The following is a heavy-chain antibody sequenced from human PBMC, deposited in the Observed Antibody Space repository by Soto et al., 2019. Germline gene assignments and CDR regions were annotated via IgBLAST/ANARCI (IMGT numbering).Heavy chain of an antibody. D-gene: IGHD1-1*01. CDR1: GFTFNNYW. J-gene: IGHJ5*02. CDR2: INTDGSRT. Sequence: GGSLRLSCASSGFTFNNYWMHLVRQAPGKGLVWVSRINTDGSRTNYADSVKGRFTISRDNAKNTLYLQMDRLRAEDTAVYYCAKVATGSYNWFDPWGQGTLVTVSS. CDR3: AKVATGSYNWFDP. V-gene: IGHV3-74*01.